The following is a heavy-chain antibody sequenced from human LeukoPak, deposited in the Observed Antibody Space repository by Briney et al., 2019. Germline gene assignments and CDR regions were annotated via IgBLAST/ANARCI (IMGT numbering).Heavy chain of an antibody. CDR2: ISGSGGST. Sequence: GGSLRLSCAASGFTFSSYAMSWVRQAPGKGLEWVSAISGSGGSTYYADSVKGRFTISRDNSKNTLYLQMNSLRAEDTAVYYCAKDGASLVAAACTGVGGSYYYYYYMDVWGKGTTVTVSS. V-gene: IGHV3-23*01. J-gene: IGHJ6*03. D-gene: IGHD6-13*01. CDR3: AKDGASLVAAACTGVGGSYYYYYYMDV. CDR1: GFTFSSYA.